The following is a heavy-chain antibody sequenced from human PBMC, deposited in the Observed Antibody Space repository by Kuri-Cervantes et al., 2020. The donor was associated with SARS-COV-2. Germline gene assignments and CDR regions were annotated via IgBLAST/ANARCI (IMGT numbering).Heavy chain of an antibody. D-gene: IGHD6-13*01. V-gene: IGHV1-46*01. CDR2: INPSGGST. J-gene: IGHJ3*02. CDR3: ARTRIAAAGTDAFDI. Sequence: APVKVSCKASGYTFTSYYMHWVRQAPGQGLEWMGIINPSGGSTSYAQKFQGRVTMTRDTSTSTVYMELSSLRSEDTAVYYCARTRIAAAGTDAFDIWGQGTMVTVSS. CDR1: GYTFTSYY.